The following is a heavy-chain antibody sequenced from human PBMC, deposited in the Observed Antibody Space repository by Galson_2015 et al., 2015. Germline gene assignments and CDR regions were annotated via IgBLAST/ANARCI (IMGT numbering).Heavy chain of an antibody. Sequence: SLRLSCAASGFSVSSNHMSWVRQAPGKGLEWDSVIYSSGGTYHAESVKGRFTTSRDNSKNTLFLQMNSLRAEDTAVYYCARGPSGGLPFDNWGQGILVTVSS. CDR3: ARGPSGGLPFDN. V-gene: IGHV3-53*01. CDR2: IYSSGGT. D-gene: IGHD4-23*01. J-gene: IGHJ4*02. CDR1: GFSVSSNH.